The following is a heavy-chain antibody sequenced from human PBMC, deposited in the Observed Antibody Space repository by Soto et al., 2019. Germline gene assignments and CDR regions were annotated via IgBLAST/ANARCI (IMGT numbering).Heavy chain of an antibody. CDR2: IYYSGGT. CDR1: GGSIRSDNYY. D-gene: IGHD1-7*01. J-gene: IGHJ4*02. V-gene: IGHV4-39*01. Sequence: LSLTCAVSGGSIRSDNYYWGWIRQPPGKGLECIGSIYYSGGTYHNPSLKSRVTISADTSKNQFSLKLTSVIAADTAVYYCARGVLTATTAEAFDYWGQGTLVTVSS. CDR3: ARGVLTATTAEAFDY.